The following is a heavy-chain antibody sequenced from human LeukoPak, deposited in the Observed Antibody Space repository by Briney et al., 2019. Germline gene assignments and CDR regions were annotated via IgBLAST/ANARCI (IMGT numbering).Heavy chain of an antibody. D-gene: IGHD3-22*01. Sequence: GRSLRLSCAASGFTFSSYSMNWVRQAPGKGLEWVSYISSSSSTKYYADSVKGRFTISRDKAKNSLYLQMNSLRAEDTAVYYCARGKGGSGYSIDCWGQGTLVTVSS. V-gene: IGHV3-48*01. CDR3: ARGKGGSGYSIDC. CDR1: GFTFSSYS. J-gene: IGHJ4*02. CDR2: ISSSSSTK.